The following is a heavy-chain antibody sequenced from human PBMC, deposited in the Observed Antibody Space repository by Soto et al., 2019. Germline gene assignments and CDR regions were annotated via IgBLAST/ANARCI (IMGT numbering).Heavy chain of an antibody. Sequence: GASVKVSCKASGYTFTSYYMHWVRQAPGQGLEWMGIINPSGGSTSYAQKFQGRVTMTRDTSTSTVYMELSSLRSEDTAVYYCARDGFRTAAGTFYYYYGMDVWGQGTTVTVSS. J-gene: IGHJ6*02. D-gene: IGHD6-13*01. CDR2: INPSGGST. V-gene: IGHV1-46*01. CDR1: GYTFTSYY. CDR3: ARDGFRTAAGTFYYYYGMDV.